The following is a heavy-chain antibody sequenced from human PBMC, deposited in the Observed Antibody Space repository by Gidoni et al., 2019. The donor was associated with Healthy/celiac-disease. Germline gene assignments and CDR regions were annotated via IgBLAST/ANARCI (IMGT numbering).Heavy chain of an antibody. V-gene: IGHV4-61*02. D-gene: IGHD1-20*01. Sequence: QVQLQESGPGLVKPSQTLSLTCTVSGGSISSGSYYWSWIRQPAGKGLEWIGRIYTSGSTNYNPSLKSRVTISVDTSKNQFSLKLSSVTAADTAVYYCARRMDNWKSAFDIWGQGTMVTVSS. CDR3: ARRMDNWKSAFDI. CDR2: IYTSGST. J-gene: IGHJ3*02. CDR1: GGSISSGSYY.